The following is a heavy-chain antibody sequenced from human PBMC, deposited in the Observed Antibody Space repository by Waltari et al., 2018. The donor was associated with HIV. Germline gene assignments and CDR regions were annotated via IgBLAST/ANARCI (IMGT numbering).Heavy chain of an antibody. V-gene: IGHV3-23*01. J-gene: IGHJ4*02. CDR2: ISGSGGTT. Sequence: EVQLLESGGGLVQPGGSLRLSCAASGFTFTNYAMIWVRQAPGKGLEWVSGISGSGGTTHYADSVKGRFTISRDNSKSTLYLEMNSLRAEDTAIYYCAKLWFGDLGAGFWGRGTLVTVSS. D-gene: IGHD3-10*01. CDR3: AKLWFGDLGAGF. CDR1: GFTFTNYA.